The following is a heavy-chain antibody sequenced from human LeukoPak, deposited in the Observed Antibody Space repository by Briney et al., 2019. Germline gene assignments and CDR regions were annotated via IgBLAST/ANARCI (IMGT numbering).Heavy chain of an antibody. J-gene: IGHJ4*02. Sequence: AAVKVSCMASVYTLTNYDINWVRQATGQGLEWMGWMNPNSGNTGYAQKFQGRVSMTSNTSISTAYMELSSLRSEDTAVYYCARGSSGWYRTNDYWGQGTLVTVSS. CDR3: ARGSSGWYRTNDY. CDR1: VYTLTNYD. CDR2: MNPNSGNT. V-gene: IGHV1-8*01. D-gene: IGHD6-19*01.